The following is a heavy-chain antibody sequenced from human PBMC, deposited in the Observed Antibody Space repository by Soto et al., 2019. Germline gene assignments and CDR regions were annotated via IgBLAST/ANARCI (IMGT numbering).Heavy chain of an antibody. CDR1: GYTFTSYG. V-gene: IGHV1-18*01. CDR3: ARDLIPNYYDSSGYFHY. CDR2: ISAYNGNT. J-gene: IGHJ4*02. D-gene: IGHD3-22*01. Sequence: VKVSCKASGYTFTSYGISWVREAPGQGLEWMGWISAYNGNTNYAQKLQGRVTMTTDTSTSTAYMELRSLRSDDTAVYYCARDLIPNYYDSSGYFHYWGQGTLVTVSS.